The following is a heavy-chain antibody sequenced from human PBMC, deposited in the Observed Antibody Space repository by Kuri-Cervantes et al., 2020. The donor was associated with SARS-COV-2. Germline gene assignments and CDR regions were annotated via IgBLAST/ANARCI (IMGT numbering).Heavy chain of an antibody. V-gene: IGHV3-23*01. CDR1: GFTFSSYA. Sequence: GGSLKISCAASGFTFSSYAMSWVRQAPGKGLEWVSAISGSGGSTYYADSVKGRFTISRDNSKNTLYLQMNSLRAEDTAVYYCAKVGGTLTYYFDYWGQGTLVTVSS. CDR3: AKVGGTLTYYFDY. D-gene: IGHD2-15*01. J-gene: IGHJ4*02. CDR2: ISGSGGST.